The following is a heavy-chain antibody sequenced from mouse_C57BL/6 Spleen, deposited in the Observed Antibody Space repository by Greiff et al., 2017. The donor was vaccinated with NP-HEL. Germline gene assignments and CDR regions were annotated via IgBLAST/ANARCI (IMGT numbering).Heavy chain of an antibody. V-gene: IGHV2-2*01. D-gene: IGHD1-1*01. CDR1: GFSLTSYG. CDR3: ARNSYGSSYHYFDY. J-gene: IGHJ2*01. Sequence: VKLMESGPGLVQPSQSLSITCTVSGFSLTSYGVHWVRQSPGKGLEWLGVIWSGGSTDYNAAFISRLSISKDNSKSQVFFKMNSLQADDTAIYYCARNSYGSSYHYFDYWGQGTTLTVSS. CDR2: IWSGGST.